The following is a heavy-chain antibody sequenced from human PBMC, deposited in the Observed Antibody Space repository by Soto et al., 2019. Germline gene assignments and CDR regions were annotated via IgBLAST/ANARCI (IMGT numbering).Heavy chain of an antibody. CDR1: GGSFSGYY. J-gene: IGHJ4*02. D-gene: IGHD3-16*01. V-gene: IGHV4-34*01. CDR3: ARGGGGRFDY. Sequence: QVQLQQWGAGLLKPSETLSLTCAVYGGSFSGYYWSWIRQPPGKGLEWIGEINHSGSTNYNPSLKSRVTISVDTSKNQFSLKLSSVTAADTAVYHCARGGGGRFDYWGQGTLVTVSS. CDR2: INHSGST.